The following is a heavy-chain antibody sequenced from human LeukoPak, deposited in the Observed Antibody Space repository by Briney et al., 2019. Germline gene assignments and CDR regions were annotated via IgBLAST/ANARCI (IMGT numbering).Heavy chain of an antibody. D-gene: IGHD2-2*01. CDR2: VNHSGST. J-gene: IGHJ4*02. Sequence: SETLSLTCSVYGGSFSAFYWKWIRQPPGKGLEWVGEVNHSGSTYYNPSLKSRVTFSVDTSKKQFSLKLTSVTAADTAVCYCARAAYCSSTNCYGFDYWGQGTLVTVSS. CDR3: ARAAYCSSTNCYGFDY. CDR1: GGSFSAFY. V-gene: IGHV4-34*01.